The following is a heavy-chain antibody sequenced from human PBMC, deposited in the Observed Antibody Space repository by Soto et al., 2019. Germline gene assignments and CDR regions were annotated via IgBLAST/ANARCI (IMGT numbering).Heavy chain of an antibody. CDR2: INPKSVGT. Sequence: GASVKVCCKASGDSFTGYHIHWVRQAPGQGLEWLGRINPKSVGTSTAQKFQGWVTMNTDTSISTASMQLTRLTSDDTAIYYCARGDSTDCSTGVCSFFYNHDMDVWGQGTTVTVSS. D-gene: IGHD2-8*01. CDR3: ARGDSTDCSTGVCSFFYNHDMDV. V-gene: IGHV1-2*04. CDR1: GDSFTGYH. J-gene: IGHJ6*02.